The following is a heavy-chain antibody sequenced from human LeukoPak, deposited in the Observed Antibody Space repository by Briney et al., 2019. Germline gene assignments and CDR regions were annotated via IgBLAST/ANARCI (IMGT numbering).Heavy chain of an antibody. J-gene: IGHJ5*02. CDR2: ISSDSSYI. Sequence: PGGSLRLSCAASGFSFISYSMNWVRQAPGKGLEWVSTISSDSSYIYYADSVKGRFTISRHNTKKSLYLQMNILRAEDTAVYYCARGATTTRFGRFDPWGQGTLVTVSS. D-gene: IGHD4-17*01. CDR3: ARGATTTRFGRFDP. CDR1: GFSFISYS. V-gene: IGHV3-21*01.